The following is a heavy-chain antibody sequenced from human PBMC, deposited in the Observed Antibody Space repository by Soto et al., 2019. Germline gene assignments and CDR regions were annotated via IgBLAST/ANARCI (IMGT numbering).Heavy chain of an antibody. CDR1: GFIVSDTY. J-gene: IGHJ3*02. V-gene: IGHV3-66*01. Sequence: EVQLVESGGGLVQPGGSLRLSCTASGFIVSDTYVNWVRQAPGKGLEWVSVISNRGDTHYADSVRGRFSLARDISDNTLHLQMNNLRVEDTAVYYCAREPRYCRGGRCSITVDAYDIWGHGTMVTVAS. D-gene: IGHD2-15*01. CDR2: ISNRGDT. CDR3: AREPRYCRGGRCSITVDAYDI.